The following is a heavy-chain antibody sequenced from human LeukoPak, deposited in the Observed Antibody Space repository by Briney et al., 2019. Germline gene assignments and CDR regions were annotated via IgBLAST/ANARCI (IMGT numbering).Heavy chain of an antibody. CDR1: GFTFSTYG. J-gene: IGHJ4*02. CDR2: ISSSGGST. Sequence: GRSLRLSCAASGFTFSTYGMHWVRQAPGKGLEWVSAISSSGGSTDYTDSVKGRFTISRDNSKNTLYLQMNSLRAEDTAVYYCAKKMSITAASQVDYWGQGTLVTVSS. D-gene: IGHD1-20*01. V-gene: IGHV3-23*01. CDR3: AKKMSITAASQVDY.